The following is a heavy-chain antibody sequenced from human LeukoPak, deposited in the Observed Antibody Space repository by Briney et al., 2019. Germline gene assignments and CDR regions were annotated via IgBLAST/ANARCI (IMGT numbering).Heavy chain of an antibody. CDR2: IWYDGSNK. CDR3: ATAYCGGDCYCDY. J-gene: IGHJ4*02. CDR1: GFTFSSYG. V-gene: IGHV3-33*03. D-gene: IGHD2-21*02. Sequence: PGGSLRLSCAASGFTFSSYGMHWVRQAPGKGLEWVAVIWYDGSNKYYADSVKGRFTISRDNAKNTLYLQMNSLRAEVTAVYYCATAYCGGDCYCDYWGQGTLVTVSS.